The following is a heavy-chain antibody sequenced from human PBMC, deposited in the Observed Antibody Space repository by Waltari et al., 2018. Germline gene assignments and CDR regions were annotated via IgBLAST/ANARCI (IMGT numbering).Heavy chain of an antibody. Sequence: QVQLQQWGAGLLKPSETLSLTCAVYGGSFSGYYWSWIHQPPGKGLEWIGEINHSGSTNYHPSLKSRVTISVVTSKNQFSLKLSSVTAADTAVYYCARGRYCSSTSCYYYFDYWGQGTLVTVSS. CDR1: GGSFSGYY. CDR2: INHSGST. CDR3: ARGRYCSSTSCYYYFDY. D-gene: IGHD2-2*01. J-gene: IGHJ4*02. V-gene: IGHV4-34*01.